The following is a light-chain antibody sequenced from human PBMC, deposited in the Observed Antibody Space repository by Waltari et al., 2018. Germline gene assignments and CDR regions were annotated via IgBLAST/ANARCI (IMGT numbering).Light chain of an antibody. Sequence: NFILTQPHYVSESPGKTVTISCTRSSGSIASNYVQWYQQRPGSAPTTVIYEDNQRPSGVPDRFSGSIDSSSNSASLTISGLKTEDEADYYCQSYDSVVVFGGGTKLTVL. J-gene: IGLJ2*01. V-gene: IGLV6-57*03. CDR3: QSYDSVVV. CDR1: SGSIASNY. CDR2: EDN.